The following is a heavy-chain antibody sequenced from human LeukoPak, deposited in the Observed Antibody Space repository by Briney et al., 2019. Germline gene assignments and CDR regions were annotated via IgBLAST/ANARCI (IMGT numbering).Heavy chain of an antibody. V-gene: IGHV3-21*01. CDR2: ISSSSSYI. CDR1: GFTFSSYS. D-gene: IGHD5-18*01. CDR3: ARHLSGITGYTYGRGIDY. J-gene: IGHJ4*02. Sequence: GGSLRLSCAASGFTFSSYSMNWVRQAPGKGLEWVSSISSSSSYIYYADSVKGRFAISRDNAKNSLYLQMNSLRAEDTAVYYCARHLSGITGYTYGRGIDYWGQGTLVTVSS.